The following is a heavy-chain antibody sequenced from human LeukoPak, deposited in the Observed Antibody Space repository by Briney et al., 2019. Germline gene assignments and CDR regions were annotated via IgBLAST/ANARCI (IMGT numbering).Heavy chain of an antibody. CDR1: GYTFISYC. CDR3: ARAGARSPFDY. V-gene: IGHV1-46*01. D-gene: IGHD3-10*01. Sequence: ASVKVSCKASGYTFISYCMYWVRQAPGQGLESIGIINPSGGSTTYAQKFQGRVAVTSDTSTSTVYMELSSLRSEDTAFYYCARAGARSPFDYWGQGTLVTVSS. J-gene: IGHJ4*02. CDR2: INPSGGST.